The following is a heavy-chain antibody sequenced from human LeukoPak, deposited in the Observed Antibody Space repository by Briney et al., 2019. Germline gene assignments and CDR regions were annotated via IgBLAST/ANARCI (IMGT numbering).Heavy chain of an antibody. CDR3: ARTVAAAFDY. Sequence: GGSLRLSCAASGFTFSSYAMSWVRQAPGKGLEWVSVIYSGGSTYYADSVKGRFTISRHNSKNTLYLQMNSLRAEDTAVYYCARTVAAAFDYWGQGTLVTVSS. CDR1: GFTFSSYA. D-gene: IGHD6-13*01. V-gene: IGHV3-53*04. CDR2: IYSGGST. J-gene: IGHJ4*02.